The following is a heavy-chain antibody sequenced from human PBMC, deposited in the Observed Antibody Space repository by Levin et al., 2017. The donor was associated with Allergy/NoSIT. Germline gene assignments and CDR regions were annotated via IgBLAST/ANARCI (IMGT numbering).Heavy chain of an antibody. CDR1: GFTFSRYI. D-gene: IGHD3-22*01. V-gene: IGHV3-21*01. CDR2: ISSTSGSI. J-gene: IGHJ4*02. CDR3: ARGRVEDSSGYYYRDFDY. Sequence: GESLKISCAASGFTFSRYIMNWVRRAPGKGLEWIAAISSTSGSIYYANSVKGRFIISRDNAENSLYLQMNSLRVEDTAVYYCARGRVEDSSGYYYRDFDYWGQGTLVTVSS.